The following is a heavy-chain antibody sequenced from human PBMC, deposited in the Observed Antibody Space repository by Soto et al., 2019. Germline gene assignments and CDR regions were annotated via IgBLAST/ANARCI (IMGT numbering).Heavy chain of an antibody. J-gene: IGHJ3*02. CDR3: TTESRYFDRLDEAFDI. D-gene: IGHD3-9*01. Sequence: GGPLRLSCAASGLTFSNAWMNWVRQAPGKGLEWVGRIKSKTDGGTTDYAAPVKGRFTISRDDSKNTLYLQMNSLKTEDTAVYYCTTESRYFDRLDEAFDIWGQGTMVTVSS. CDR2: IKSKTDGGTT. V-gene: IGHV3-15*07. CDR1: GLTFSNAW.